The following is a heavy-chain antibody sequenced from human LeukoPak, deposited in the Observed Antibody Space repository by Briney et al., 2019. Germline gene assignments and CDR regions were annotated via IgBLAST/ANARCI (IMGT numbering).Heavy chain of an antibody. V-gene: IGHV3-23*01. CDR2: ISAGGGNT. D-gene: IGHD6-6*01. CDR3: AKNRWAARIIIDAFDI. CDR1: GFTFSNFA. Sequence: GGSLRLSCAASGFTFSNFAMSWVRQAPGKGLEWVSSISAGGGNTYYAGSVKGRFTISRDNSKNTLYLQMNSLKVEDTAVYYCAKNRWAARIIIDAFDIWGQGTMVTVSS. J-gene: IGHJ3*02.